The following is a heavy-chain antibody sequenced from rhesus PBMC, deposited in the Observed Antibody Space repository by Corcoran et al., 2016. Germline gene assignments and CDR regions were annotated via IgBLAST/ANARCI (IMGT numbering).Heavy chain of an antibody. D-gene: IGHD3-16*01. CDR3: ARVSGIVVVITTYYRAFDF. CDR2: ISYEEKKK. V-gene: IGHV3-54*02. Sequence: EVQLVESGGGLVQPGGSLRLSCAASGFTFSSSGMHWVRQAPGKGLEWVAVISYEEKKKYYADSVRDRFTISRDNSKNMLYLQMNNLKLEDTAVYYCARVSGIVVVITTYYRAFDFWGQGLRVTVSS. J-gene: IGHJ3*01. CDR1: GFTFSSSG.